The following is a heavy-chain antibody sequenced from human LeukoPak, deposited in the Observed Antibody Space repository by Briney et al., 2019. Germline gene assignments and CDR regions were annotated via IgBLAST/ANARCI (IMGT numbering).Heavy chain of an antibody. CDR2: ISSSSSTI. V-gene: IGHV3-48*04. CDR1: GFTFSSYS. CDR3: ARGLVGATSYFDY. J-gene: IGHJ4*02. D-gene: IGHD1-26*01. Sequence: GGSLRLSCAASGFTFSSYSMNWVRQAPGKGLEWVSYISSSSSTIYYADSVKGRFTISRDNAKNSLYLQMNSLRAEDTAVYYCARGLVGATSYFDYWGQGTLVTVSS.